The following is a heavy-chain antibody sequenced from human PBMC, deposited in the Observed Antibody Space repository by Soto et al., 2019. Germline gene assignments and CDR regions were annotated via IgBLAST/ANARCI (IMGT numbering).Heavy chain of an antibody. D-gene: IGHD1-20*01. J-gene: IGHJ6*02. CDR2: IIPIFGTA. CDR1: GGTFSSYA. V-gene: IGHV1-69*12. Sequence: QVQLVQSGAEVKKPGSSMKVSCKASGGTFSSYAISWVRQAPGQGLEWMGGIIPIFGTADYAQKFHGRVTITADESTSTAYMELSSLRSEDTGVYYCARGITGTVTYYYGLDVWGQGTTVTVSS. CDR3: ARGITGTVTYYYGLDV.